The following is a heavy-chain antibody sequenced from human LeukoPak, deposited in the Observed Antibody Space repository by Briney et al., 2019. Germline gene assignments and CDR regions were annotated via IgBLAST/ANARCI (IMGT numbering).Heavy chain of an antibody. J-gene: IGHJ4*02. D-gene: IGHD3-10*01. Sequence: ASVKVSCKASGYTFTSYDINWVRQATGQGLEWMGWMNPNSGNTGYAQKFQGRVTMTRNTSISTAYMELSSLRSEDTAVYYCARGLFRGVRGVHPYLGYWGQGTLVTVSS. CDR3: ARGLFRGVRGVHPYLGY. CDR1: GYTFTSYD. CDR2: MNPNSGNT. V-gene: IGHV1-8*01.